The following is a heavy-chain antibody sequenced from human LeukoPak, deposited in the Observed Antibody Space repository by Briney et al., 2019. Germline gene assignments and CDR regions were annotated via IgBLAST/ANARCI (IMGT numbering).Heavy chain of an antibody. CDR1: GYTLTELS. J-gene: IGHJ6*02. CDR3: ATWLTYYYGSGRSSMDV. V-gene: IGHV1-24*01. D-gene: IGHD3-10*01. Sequence: GASVKVSCKVSGYTLTELSMHWVRQAPGKGLEWMGGFDPEDGETIYAQKFQGRVTMTEDTSTDTAYMELSSLRSEDTAVYYCATWLTYYYGSGRSSMDVWGQGTTVTVSS. CDR2: FDPEDGET.